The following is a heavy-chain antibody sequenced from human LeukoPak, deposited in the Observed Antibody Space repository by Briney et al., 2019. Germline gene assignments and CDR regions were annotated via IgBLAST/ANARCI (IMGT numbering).Heavy chain of an antibody. D-gene: IGHD4-23*01. CDR3: ARTSGDYDGNALYFDY. J-gene: IGHJ4*02. V-gene: IGHV5-51*01. Sequence: GESLKISCKGSGYSFTSYWIGWLRQLPGKGLEWMGFIYPGDSDTRYSPSFQGQVTFSADKSISTAYLQWSSLKASDTAMYYCARTSGDYDGNALYFDYWGQGTLVTVSS. CDR1: GYSFTSYW. CDR2: IYPGDSDT.